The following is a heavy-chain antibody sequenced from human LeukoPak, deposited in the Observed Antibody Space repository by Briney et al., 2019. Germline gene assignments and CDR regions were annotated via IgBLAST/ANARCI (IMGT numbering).Heavy chain of an antibody. J-gene: IGHJ5*02. CDR2: INHSGST. CDR3: ASWSLSSSSWFDP. D-gene: IGHD6-13*01. V-gene: IGHV4-34*01. CDR1: GGSFSGYY. Sequence: PSETLSLTCAVYGGSFSGYYWSWIRQPPGKGLEWIGEINHSGSTNYNPSLKSRVTISVDTSKNQFSLKLSSVTAADTAVYYCASWSLSSSSWFDPWGQGTLVTVSS.